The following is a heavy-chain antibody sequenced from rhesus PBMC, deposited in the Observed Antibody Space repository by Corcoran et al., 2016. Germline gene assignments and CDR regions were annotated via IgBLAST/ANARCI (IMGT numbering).Heavy chain of an antibody. D-gene: IGHD1-20*01. CDR2: ITYSGST. V-gene: IGHV4-122*02. CDR1: GGSISSGYYY. J-gene: IGHJ4*01. Sequence: QVQLQESGPGLVKPSETLSLTCAVSGGSISSGYYYWRWIRQPPGKGLEWIGYITYSGSTTYNPSLQSRVTISRDTSKNQFSLKLSSVTAADTAVYYCARGLEQPWGQGVLVTVSA. CDR3: ARGLEQP.